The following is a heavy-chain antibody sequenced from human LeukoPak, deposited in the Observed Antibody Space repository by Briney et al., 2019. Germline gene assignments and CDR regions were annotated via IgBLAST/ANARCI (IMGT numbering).Heavy chain of an antibody. CDR3: ARGYYDFWSGYASTVASYYYYYYMDV. Sequence: ASVKVSCKASGYTFTNYGISWVRQAPGQGLEWMGWISGYNGNTYYEQKFQGRITMTTDTSTSTSYMELRSLRSDDTAVYYCARGYYDFWSGYASTVASYYYYYYMDVWGKGTTVTVSS. J-gene: IGHJ6*03. CDR1: GYTFTNYG. V-gene: IGHV1-18*01. D-gene: IGHD3-3*01. CDR2: ISGYNGNT.